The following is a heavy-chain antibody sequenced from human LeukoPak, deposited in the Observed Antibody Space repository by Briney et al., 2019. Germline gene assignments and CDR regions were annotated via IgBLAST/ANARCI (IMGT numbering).Heavy chain of an antibody. J-gene: IGHJ6*02. Sequence: SGPTLVNPTQTLTLTCTFSGFSLSTSGMCVSWIRQPPGKALEWLARIDWDDDKYYSTSLKTRLTISKDTSKNQVVLTVTNLDPVGTATYYCARMQAAGIAAGKYYYYGLDVWGQGATVAVSS. D-gene: IGHD6-13*01. CDR3: ARMQAAGIAAGKYYYYGLDV. CDR1: GFSLSTSGMC. CDR2: IDWDDDK. V-gene: IGHV2-70*11.